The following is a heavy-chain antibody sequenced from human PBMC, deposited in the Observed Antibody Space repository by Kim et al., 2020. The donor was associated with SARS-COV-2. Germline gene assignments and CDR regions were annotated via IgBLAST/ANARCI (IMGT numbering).Heavy chain of an antibody. CDR2: FDPEDGET. J-gene: IGHJ6*02. CDR3: ATGVAVAGRSSDYYYYYGMDV. Sequence: ASVKVSCKVSGYTLTELSMHWVRQAPGKGLEWMGGFDPEDGETIYAQKFQGRVTKTEDTSTDTAYMELSSLRSADTAVYYCATGVAVAGRSSDYYYYYGMDVWGQGTTVTVSS. D-gene: IGHD6-19*01. V-gene: IGHV1-24*01. CDR1: GYTLTELS.